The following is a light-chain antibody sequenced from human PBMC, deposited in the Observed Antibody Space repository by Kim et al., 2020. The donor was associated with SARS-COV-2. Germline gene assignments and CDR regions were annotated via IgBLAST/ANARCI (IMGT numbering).Light chain of an antibody. CDR2: GSN. V-gene: IGLV1-44*01. Sequence: GQRVTISCSGSSSNIGINVVNWCQQLPGTAPKLLIYGSNQRPSGVPDRFSGSKSGTSASLAISGLQSEDEADYFCAAWDDSLTGCVLGAGTKVTVL. CDR1: SSNIGINV. J-gene: IGLJ1*01. CDR3: AAWDDSLTGCV.